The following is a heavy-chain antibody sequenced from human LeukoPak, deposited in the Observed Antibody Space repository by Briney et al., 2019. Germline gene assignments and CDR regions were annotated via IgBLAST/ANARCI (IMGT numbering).Heavy chain of an antibody. V-gene: IGHV4-59*08. D-gene: IGHD2-2*01. J-gene: IGHJ6*03. CDR1: GGSISSYY. CDR3: ARQYCSSTSCYVRMAYYYYYMDV. CDR2: INYSGSN. Sequence: SETLSLTCTVSGGSISSYYWSWLRQPPGKGLEWIGYINYSGSNNYSHSLKRRVTISVDTSKNQFSLKLSSVTAADTAVYYCARQYCSSTSCYVRMAYYYYYMDVWGKGTTVTISS.